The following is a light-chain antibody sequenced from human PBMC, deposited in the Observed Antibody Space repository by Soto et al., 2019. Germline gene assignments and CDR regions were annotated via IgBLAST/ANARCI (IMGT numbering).Light chain of an antibody. CDR2: QDS. CDR1: KLGDKY. Sequence: SYELTQPPSVSVSPGQTASITCSGDKLGDKYACWYQQKPGQSPVLVIYQDSKRPSGIPERFSGSNSGNTATLTISGTQAMDEADYYCQAWDSSTPYFFGTGTKLTVL. J-gene: IGLJ1*01. V-gene: IGLV3-1*01. CDR3: QAWDSSTPYF.